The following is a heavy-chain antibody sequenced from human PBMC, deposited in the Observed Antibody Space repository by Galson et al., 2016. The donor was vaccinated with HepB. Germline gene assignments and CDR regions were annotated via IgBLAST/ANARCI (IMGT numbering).Heavy chain of an antibody. CDR2: ISNSSSTI. Sequence: SLRLSCAASGFTFSTYSMDWVRQAPGKGLEWISYISNSSSTIYYADSVKGRFTISRDDATNSLYLQMNSLRDEDTAVYYCAKEATATTGAKTKRVWYFDLWGRGTLVTVSS. J-gene: IGHJ2*01. CDR3: AKEATATTGAKTKRVWYFDL. CDR1: GFTFSTYS. D-gene: IGHD1-7*01. V-gene: IGHV3-48*02.